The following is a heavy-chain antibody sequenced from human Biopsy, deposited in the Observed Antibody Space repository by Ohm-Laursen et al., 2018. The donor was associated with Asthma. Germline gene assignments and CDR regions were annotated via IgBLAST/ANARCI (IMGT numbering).Heavy chain of an antibody. CDR3: ARGDSSNWSHYYFDY. J-gene: IGHJ4*02. CDR2: IYSGGTS. V-gene: IGHV3-53*01. Sequence: SLRLSCAAPGFAVSRDHMFWVRQAPGKGLEWVSVIYSGGTSHTADSVRGGFTISRDDSKKTLYLQMHSLITEDTAVYYCARGDSSNWSHYYFDYWGQGTLVTVSS. CDR1: GFAVSRDH. D-gene: IGHD3-22*01.